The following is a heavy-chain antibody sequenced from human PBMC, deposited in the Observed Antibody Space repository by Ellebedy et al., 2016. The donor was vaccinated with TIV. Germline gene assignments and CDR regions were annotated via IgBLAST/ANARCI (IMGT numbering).Heavy chain of an antibody. V-gene: IGHV1-2*02. CDR1: GYTFTGHY. CDR3: ARDYGYSGYDFFDY. D-gene: IGHD5-12*01. J-gene: IGHJ4*02. CDR2: INPNSGGT. Sequence: AASVKVSCKASGYTFTGHYLHWVRQAPGQGLEWMGWINPNSGGTNYAQKFQGRVTMTRDTSISTAYMELSRLRSDDTAVYYCARDYGYSGYDFFDYWGQGTLVTVSS.